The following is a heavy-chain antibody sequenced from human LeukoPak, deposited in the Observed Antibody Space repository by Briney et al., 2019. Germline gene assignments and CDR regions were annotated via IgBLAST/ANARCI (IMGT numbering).Heavy chain of an antibody. V-gene: IGHV4-39*06. CDR2: IYHSGST. CDR1: GGSIRSSDDY. D-gene: IGHD3-3*01. Sequence: SETLSLTCSVSGGSIRSSDDYWGFVRQTPGKGLEWIGSIYHSGSTYYNPSLESRVTISVDTSKNQLPLKLSSVTAADTAVYYCARDFGFWSGYSSFDYWGQGTLVTVSS. J-gene: IGHJ4*02. CDR3: ARDFGFWSGYSSFDY.